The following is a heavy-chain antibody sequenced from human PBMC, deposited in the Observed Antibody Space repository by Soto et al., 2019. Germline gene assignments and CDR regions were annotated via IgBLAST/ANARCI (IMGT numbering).Heavy chain of an antibody. J-gene: IGHJ4*02. Sequence: WGSLRLSCGASGFTFGSYARSWVRQAPGKGLEWVSAISGRGGSTYYADSVKGRFTISRDNSKNTLYLKIKSLRAEDTAVYYCEKERAYDSSGYYDSWGQGTLVTISS. V-gene: IGHV3-23*01. CDR1: GFTFGSYA. D-gene: IGHD3-22*01. CDR3: EKERAYDSSGYYDS. CDR2: ISGRGGST.